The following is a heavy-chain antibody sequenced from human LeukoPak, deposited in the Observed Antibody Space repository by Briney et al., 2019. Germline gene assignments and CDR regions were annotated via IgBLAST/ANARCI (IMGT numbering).Heavy chain of an antibody. J-gene: IGHJ4*02. D-gene: IGHD5-12*01. Sequence: PGGSLRLSCAGSGSAFESFTMTWVRQAPGKGLEWVSLISATSSDINYAESVRGRFTISRDNAKNSLFLQMDSLRVEDTAIYYCAKGLFSAYDKYLDSWGQGTLVTVSS. V-gene: IGHV3-21*04. CDR1: GSAFESFT. CDR2: ISATSSDI. CDR3: AKGLFSAYDKYLDS.